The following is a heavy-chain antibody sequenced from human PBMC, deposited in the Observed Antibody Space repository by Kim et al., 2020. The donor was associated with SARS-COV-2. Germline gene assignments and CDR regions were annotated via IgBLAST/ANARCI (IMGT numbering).Heavy chain of an antibody. CDR1: GYPFTSYH. CDR3: ARDLTRDPSAYFDY. V-gene: IGHV1-3*01. Sequence: ASVKVSCKASGYPFTSYHIHWMRQAPGHSLEWMGCIGAGHGDPKYSQTVHDRVTITRDTSATTAFMELTSLTFEDTALYFCARDLTRDPSAYFDYWGQGSLVTVS. J-gene: IGHJ4*02. CDR2: IGAGHGDP.